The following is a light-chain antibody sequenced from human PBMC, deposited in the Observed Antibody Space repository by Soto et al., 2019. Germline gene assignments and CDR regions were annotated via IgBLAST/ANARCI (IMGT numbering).Light chain of an antibody. V-gene: IGLV3-1*01. CDR1: KLGDKY. CDR2: QDS. J-gene: IGLJ2*01. Sequence: SYELTQPPSVSVSPGQTASITCSGDKLGDKYACWYRQKPGQSPVLVIYQDSKRPSGIPERFSGSNSGNTATLTISGTQAMDEADYYCQAWDSSVGFGGGTNLTVL. CDR3: QAWDSSVG.